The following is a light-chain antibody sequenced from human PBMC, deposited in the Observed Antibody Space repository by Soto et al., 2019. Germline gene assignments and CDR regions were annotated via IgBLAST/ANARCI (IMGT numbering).Light chain of an antibody. CDR3: SSYAGSNIPWV. Sequence: QYALTQPPSASGSPGQSVTISCTGTSSDVGGYNYVSWYQQHSGKAPKLMIYEVSKRPSGVPDRFSGSKSGNTASLTVSGLQAEDEADYYCSSYAGSNIPWVFGGGTKLTVL. CDR1: SSDVGGYNY. J-gene: IGLJ3*02. V-gene: IGLV2-8*01. CDR2: EVS.